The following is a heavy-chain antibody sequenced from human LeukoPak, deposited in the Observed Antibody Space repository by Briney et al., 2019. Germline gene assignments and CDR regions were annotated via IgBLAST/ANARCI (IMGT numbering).Heavy chain of an antibody. CDR3: ARGRRITMVRGVSYYFDY. Sequence: SETLSLTCTVSGGSISSYYWSWIRQPPGKGLEWIGYIYYSGSTNYNPSLKSRVTISVDTSKNQFSLKLSSVTAADTAVYYCARGRRITMVRGVSYYFDYWGQGTLVTVSS. V-gene: IGHV4-59*01. CDR1: GGSISSYY. CDR2: IYYSGST. J-gene: IGHJ4*02. D-gene: IGHD3-10*01.